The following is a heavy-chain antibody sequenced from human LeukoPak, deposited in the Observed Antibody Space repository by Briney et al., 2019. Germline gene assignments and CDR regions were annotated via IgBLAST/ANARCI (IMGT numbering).Heavy chain of an antibody. CDR1: GFTVSSNY. CDR3: AKVPAYYYDSSGHH. D-gene: IGHD3-22*01. J-gene: IGHJ5*02. Sequence: PGGSLRLSCAASGFTVSSNYMSWVRQAPGKGLEWVSVIYSGGSTYYADSVKGRFTISRHNSENTLYLQMNSLRAEDTAVYYCAKVPAYYYDSSGHHWGQGTLVTVSS. CDR2: IYSGGST. V-gene: IGHV3-53*04.